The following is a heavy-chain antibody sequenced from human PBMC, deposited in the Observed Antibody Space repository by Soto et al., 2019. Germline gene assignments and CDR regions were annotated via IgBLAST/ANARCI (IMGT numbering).Heavy chain of an antibody. Sequence: ASVKVSCKASGYTFTSYGISWVRQAPGQGLEWMGWISAYNGNTNYAQKLQGRVTMTTDTSTSTAYMELRSLRSDDTAVYYCARVGIGFPLYYGMDVWGQGTTVTVYS. CDR1: GYTFTSYG. V-gene: IGHV1-18*01. J-gene: IGHJ6*02. CDR3: ARVGIGFPLYYGMDV. D-gene: IGHD2-21*01. CDR2: ISAYNGNT.